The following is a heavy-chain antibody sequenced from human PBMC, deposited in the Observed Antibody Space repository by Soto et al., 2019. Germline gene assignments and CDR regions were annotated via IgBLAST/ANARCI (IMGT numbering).Heavy chain of an antibody. V-gene: IGHV3-30*18. CDR1: LSPRHFLIYQ. Sequence: GGCMRLSGAVLGLSPRHFLIYQIHWVSQAPGKELEWVAFISHDGNKIYYSDSLTGRFTISRDTSKNTLYPEMNSLRVEDTAVYFCAKGASTSSTDYNGEGSHFASCRQATLGSVSS. CDR2: ISHDGNKI. D-gene: IGHD3-10*01. CDR3: AKGASTSSTDYNGEGSHFAS. J-gene: IGHJ4*02.